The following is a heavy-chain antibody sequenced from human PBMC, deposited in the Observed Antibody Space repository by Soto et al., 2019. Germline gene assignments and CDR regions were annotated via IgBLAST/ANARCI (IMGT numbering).Heavy chain of an antibody. CDR2: IYYSGST. D-gene: IGHD2-2*01. J-gene: IGHJ2*01. V-gene: IGHV4-59*08. CDR3: VRAEDGIRAGRAVSAFLLNRSSDL. Sequence: KGLEWIGYIYYSGSTNYNPSLKSRVTISVDTSKNQFSLKLSSVTAADTAVYFCVRAEDGIRAGRAVSAFLLNRSSDL.